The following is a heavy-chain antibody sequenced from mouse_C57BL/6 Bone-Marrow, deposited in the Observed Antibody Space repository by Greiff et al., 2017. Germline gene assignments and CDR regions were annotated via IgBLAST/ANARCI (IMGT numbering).Heavy chain of an antibody. D-gene: IGHD1-1*02. Sequence: QVQLKQPGAELVMPGASVKLSCKASGYTFTSYWMHWVKQRPGQGLEWIGEIDPSDSYTNYNQKFKGKSTLTVDKSSSTAYMQLSSLTSEDSAVYYCARTIDYGFAYGGQGTLVTVSA. CDR1: GYTFTSYW. CDR3: ARTIDYGFAY. J-gene: IGHJ3*01. V-gene: IGHV1-69*01. CDR2: IDPSDSYT.